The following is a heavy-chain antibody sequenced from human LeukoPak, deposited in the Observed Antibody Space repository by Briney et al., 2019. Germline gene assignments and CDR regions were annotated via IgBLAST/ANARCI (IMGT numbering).Heavy chain of an antibody. CDR3: AKGRGIVVVTGPDY. CDR1: GFTFSIYA. Sequence: GGSLRLSCAASGFTFSIYAMSWVRQAPGKVLEWVSGINGSGGSTYYADSVKGRFTISRDNSKNTLYLQMNNLRAEDTAVYYCAKGRGIVVVTGPDYWGQGTLVTVSS. D-gene: IGHD2-21*02. J-gene: IGHJ4*02. V-gene: IGHV3-23*01. CDR2: INGSGGST.